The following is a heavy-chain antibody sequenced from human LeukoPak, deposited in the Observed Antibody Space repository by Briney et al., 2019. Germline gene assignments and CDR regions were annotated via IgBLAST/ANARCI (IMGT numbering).Heavy chain of an antibody. CDR1: GFTFSSYA. CDR2: ISGSGGST. CDR3: AKGRGEFLEWLLCFDP. J-gene: IGHJ5*02. D-gene: IGHD3-3*01. Sequence: PGGSLRLSCAASGFTFSSYAMSWVRQAPGKGLEWVSAISGSGGSTYYADSVKGRFTISRDNSKNTLYLQMNSLRAEDTAVYYCAKGRGEFLEWLLCFDPWGQGTLVTVSS. V-gene: IGHV3-23*01.